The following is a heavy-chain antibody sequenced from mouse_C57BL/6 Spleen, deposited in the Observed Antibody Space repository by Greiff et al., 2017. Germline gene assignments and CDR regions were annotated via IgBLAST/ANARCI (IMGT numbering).Heavy chain of an antibody. Sequence: VQLQQPGAELVKPGASVKLSCKASGYTFTSYWMHWVKQRPGQGLEWIGMIHPNSGSTNYNAKFKSKATLTVDKSSSTAYMQLSSLTSEDSAVYYCARLGTTVVLDYWGQGTTLTVSS. CDR2: IHPNSGST. J-gene: IGHJ2*01. D-gene: IGHD1-1*01. CDR1: GYTFTSYW. CDR3: ARLGTTVVLDY. V-gene: IGHV1-64*01.